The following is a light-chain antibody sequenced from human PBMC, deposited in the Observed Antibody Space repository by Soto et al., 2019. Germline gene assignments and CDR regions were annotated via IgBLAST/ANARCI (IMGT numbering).Light chain of an antibody. CDR1: SSDIGAGYD. V-gene: IGLV1-40*01. CDR3: QSYDSSLSASV. CDR2: ANN. Sequence: QSVLTQPPSVSGAPGQRVTISCTGGSSDIGAGYDLHWYQQLPGTSPKVLIYANNNRPSGVPDRFSGSRSDTSASLAITGLQAEDEADYYCQSYDSSLSASVFGTGTKVTVL. J-gene: IGLJ1*01.